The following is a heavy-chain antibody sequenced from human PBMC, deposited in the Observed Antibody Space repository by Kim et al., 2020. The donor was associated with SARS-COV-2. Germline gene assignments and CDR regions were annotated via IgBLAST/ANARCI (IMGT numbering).Heavy chain of an antibody. V-gene: IGHV4-34*01. Sequence: SLKSRVTISVDTSKNQFSLKLSSVTAADTAVYYCARLRLGELSLLDAFDIWGQGTMVTVSS. CDR3: ARLRLGELSLLDAFDI. D-gene: IGHD3-16*02. J-gene: IGHJ3*02.